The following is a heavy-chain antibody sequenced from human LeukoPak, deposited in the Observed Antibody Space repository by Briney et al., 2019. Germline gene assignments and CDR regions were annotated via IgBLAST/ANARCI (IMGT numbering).Heavy chain of an antibody. Sequence: PGGSLRLSCAASESTFSNDWVSWVRQAPGTGLEWVGRIKNKIDGGTTDYAAPVKGRFTISRDNSKNTLYLQMNSLRAEDTAVYYCAKDRLIGCSGGSCYSYFDYWGQGTLVTVSS. J-gene: IGHJ4*02. CDR1: ESTFSNDW. V-gene: IGHV3-15*01. D-gene: IGHD2-15*01. CDR2: IKNKIDGGTT. CDR3: AKDRLIGCSGGSCYSYFDY.